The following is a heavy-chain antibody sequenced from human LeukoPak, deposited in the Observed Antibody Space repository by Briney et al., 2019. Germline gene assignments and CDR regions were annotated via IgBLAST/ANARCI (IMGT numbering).Heavy chain of an antibody. CDR1: GGSFSGYY. Sequence: SETLSLTCAVYGGSFSGYYWSWIRQPPGKGLGWIGEINHSGSTNYNPSLKSRVTISVDTSKNQFSLKLSSVTAADTAVYYCARANLGLDAFDIWGQGTMVTVSS. D-gene: IGHD7-27*01. J-gene: IGHJ3*02. V-gene: IGHV4-34*01. CDR2: INHSGST. CDR3: ARANLGLDAFDI.